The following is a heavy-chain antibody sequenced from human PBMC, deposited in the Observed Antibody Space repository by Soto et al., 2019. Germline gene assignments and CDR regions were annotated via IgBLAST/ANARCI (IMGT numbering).Heavy chain of an antibody. CDR1: GGSVSSGSYY. Sequence: PSEPLSLTCTVSGGSVSSGSYYWSWIRQPPGKGLEWIGYIYYSGSTNYNPSLKSRVTISVDTSKNQFSLQLSSVTAADTAVYYCASAGYSGSYFSSYCDNGMEDWGPGTTGTV. CDR3: ASAGYSGSYFSSYCDNGMED. V-gene: IGHV4-61*01. D-gene: IGHD1-26*01. J-gene: IGHJ6*02. CDR2: IYYSGST.